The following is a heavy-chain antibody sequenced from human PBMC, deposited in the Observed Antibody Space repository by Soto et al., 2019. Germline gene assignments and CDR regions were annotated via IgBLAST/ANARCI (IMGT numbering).Heavy chain of an antibody. J-gene: IGHJ5*02. V-gene: IGHV4-59*08. CDR3: ARAKTTLYNWFDP. Sequence: SETLSLTCTVTGGSNSSYYWSWIRQPPGKGLECIGQIYYTGSTNYNPSLKGRVTISVDRSKNQFSLRLSSVTAADTAVYYCARAKTTLYNWFDPWGQGTLVTVSS. D-gene: IGHD1-7*01. CDR1: GGSNSSYY. CDR2: IYYTGST.